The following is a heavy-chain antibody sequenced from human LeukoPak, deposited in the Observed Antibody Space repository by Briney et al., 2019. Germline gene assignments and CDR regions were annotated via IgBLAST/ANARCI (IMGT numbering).Heavy chain of an antibody. CDR3: ADSSSADAFDI. D-gene: IGHD6-6*01. V-gene: IGHV1-18*01. CDR2: ISAYNGNT. CDR1: GYTFTSYG. J-gene: IGHJ3*02. Sequence: GASVKVSCKASGYTFTSYGISWVRQAPGQGLEWMGWISAYNGNTNYAQKLQGRVTMTTDTSTSTAYMELSSLRSEDTAVYYCADSSSADAFDIWGQGTMVTVSS.